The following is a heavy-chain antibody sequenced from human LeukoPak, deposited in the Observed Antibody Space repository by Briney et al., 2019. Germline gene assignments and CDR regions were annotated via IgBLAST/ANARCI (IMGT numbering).Heavy chain of an antibody. V-gene: IGHV3-21*04. Sequence: GGSLRLSYVASRFTFSNYAMNWVRQAPGKGLEWVSSISSTSSNIYYADSVKGRFTISRDNSKNTLFLQMNSLRAGDTAVYYCARLVGPTTRFFYYFGMDVWGRGTTVTVSS. CDR1: RFTFSNYA. D-gene: IGHD1-26*01. J-gene: IGHJ6*02. CDR3: ARLVGPTTRFFYYFGMDV. CDR2: ISSTSSNI.